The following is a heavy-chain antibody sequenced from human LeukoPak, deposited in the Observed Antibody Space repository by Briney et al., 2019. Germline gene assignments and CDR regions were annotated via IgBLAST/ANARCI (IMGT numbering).Heavy chain of an antibody. CDR2: INAYNGNT. J-gene: IGHJ4*02. V-gene: IGHV1-18*01. CDR1: GYTFTSYG. CDR3: APSSMAALSSDY. Sequence: ASVKVSCKASGYTFTSYGISWVRQAPGQGLEWMGWINAYNGNTNYAQKLQGRVTMTTDTSTSTAYMELRSLSSDDTAVYYCAPSSMAALSSDYWGEGTPVTVSS. D-gene: IGHD6-6*01.